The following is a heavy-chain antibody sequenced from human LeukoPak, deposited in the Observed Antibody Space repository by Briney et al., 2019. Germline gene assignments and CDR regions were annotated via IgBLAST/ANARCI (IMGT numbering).Heavy chain of an antibody. D-gene: IGHD6-13*01. CDR1: GITFSDYY. CDR2: ISPNSTYT. J-gene: IGHJ4*02. V-gene: IGHV3-11*03. CDR3: AAGTAADY. Sequence: GGSLRLSCAVSGITFSDYYMNWIRQAPGKGLEWISYISPNSTYTDSADSVKGRFTISRDNAKNSLFLQTDSLRVEDTAVYYCAAGTAADYWGQGTLVTVSS.